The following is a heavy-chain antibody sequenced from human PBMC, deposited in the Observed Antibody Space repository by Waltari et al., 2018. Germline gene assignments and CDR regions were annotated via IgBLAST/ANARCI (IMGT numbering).Heavy chain of an antibody. V-gene: IGHV1-2*02. CDR2: IKPNSGGT. D-gene: IGHD3-16*01. Sequence: QVQLVQSGAEVKKPGASVKVSCKASGYTFTGYYMHWVRPAPGQGLEWMGWIKPNSGGTNYAQKVQGRVTMTRDTSISTAYMELSRLRSDDTAVYYCARVRGSKYYFDYWGQGTLVTVSS. CDR1: GYTFTGYY. J-gene: IGHJ4*02. CDR3: ARVRGSKYYFDY.